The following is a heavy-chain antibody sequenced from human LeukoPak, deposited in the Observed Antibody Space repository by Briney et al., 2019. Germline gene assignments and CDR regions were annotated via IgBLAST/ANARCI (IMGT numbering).Heavy chain of an antibody. CDR1: GFTFSSHW. V-gene: IGHV3-74*01. CDR3: ARDSLFHYYFDY. D-gene: IGHD3-10*01. Sequence: GGSLRLSCAASGFTFSSHWMHWVRHAPGKGLVWVSRVNSDGSNTYYADSVKGRFTIPRDNAKNTLYLQMNSLRAEDTAAYYCARDSLFHYYFDYWGQGTLVTVSS. J-gene: IGHJ4*02. CDR2: VNSDGSNT.